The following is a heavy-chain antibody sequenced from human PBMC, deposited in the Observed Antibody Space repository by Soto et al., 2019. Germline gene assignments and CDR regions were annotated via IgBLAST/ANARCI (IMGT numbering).Heavy chain of an antibody. Sequence: PSETLSLTCTVSGGSVSSGSYYWSWIRQTPGKGLEWIGYIYYSGSTNYNTSLKSRVTISVDTSKNQFSLKLSSVTAADTAVYYCARGRRRGWLQFSLGDAFDIWGQGTMVTGSS. J-gene: IGHJ3*02. D-gene: IGHD5-12*01. CDR2: IYYSGST. CDR1: GGSVSSGSYY. CDR3: ARGRRRGWLQFSLGDAFDI. V-gene: IGHV4-61*01.